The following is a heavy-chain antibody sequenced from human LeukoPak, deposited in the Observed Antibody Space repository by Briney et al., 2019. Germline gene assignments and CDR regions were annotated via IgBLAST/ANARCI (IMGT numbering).Heavy chain of an antibody. J-gene: IGHJ4*02. Sequence: SQTLSLTCAISGDSISSSNAAWNWIRQSPSRALAWLGRTYYRSKWYNNYAVSLKSRIIINPDTSKNQFTLHLNSVTPEDTAVYYCVGASYDSSGYFNFDYWGQGTLVTVSS. CDR3: VGASYDSSGYFNFDY. CDR1: GDSISSSNAA. D-gene: IGHD3-22*01. CDR2: TYYRSKWYN. V-gene: IGHV6-1*01.